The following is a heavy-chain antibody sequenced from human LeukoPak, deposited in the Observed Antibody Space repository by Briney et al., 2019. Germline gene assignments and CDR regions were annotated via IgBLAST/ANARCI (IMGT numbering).Heavy chain of an antibody. CDR2: IYYSGST. J-gene: IGHJ4*02. V-gene: IGHV4-39*01. D-gene: IGHD3-3*01. CDR3: ARGIRFLEWLPIDY. CDR1: GGSISSSSYY. Sequence: SETLSLTCAVPGGSISSSSYYWGWIRQPPGKGLEWIGSIYYSGSTYYNPSLKSRVTISVDRSKNKFSLKLSSVTAADTAVYYCARGIRFLEWLPIDYWGQGTLVTVSS.